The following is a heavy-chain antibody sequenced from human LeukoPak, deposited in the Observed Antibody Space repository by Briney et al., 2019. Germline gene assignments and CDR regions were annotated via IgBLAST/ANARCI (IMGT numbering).Heavy chain of an antibody. Sequence: ASVKVSCKASGGTFSSYAISWVRQAPGQGLEWMGGIIPIFGTANYAQKFQGRVTITADESTSTAYMELSSLRSEDTAVYYCARGYLALRGERSGWYSNKTPSGPYYYYGMDVWGQGTTVTVSS. CDR3: ARGYLALRGERSGWYSNKTPSGPYYYYGMDV. CDR2: IIPIFGTA. J-gene: IGHJ6*02. CDR1: GGTFSSYA. V-gene: IGHV1-69*13. D-gene: IGHD6-19*01.